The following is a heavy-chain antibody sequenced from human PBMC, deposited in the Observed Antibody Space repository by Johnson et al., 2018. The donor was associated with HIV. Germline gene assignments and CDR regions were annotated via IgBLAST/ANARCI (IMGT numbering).Heavy chain of an antibody. J-gene: IGHJ3*02. Sequence: VQLVESGGGLIQPGGSLRLSCAASGFTVSSNYMSWVRQAPGKGLAWVSGIYSGGSTYDADSVKGRFTISRDKSKNTLDLQMNSLRAEDTAVYYCASGGGSYDAGDAFDTWVQGTMVTVSS. CDR3: ASGGGSYDAGDAFDT. D-gene: IGHD1-26*01. CDR1: GFTVSSNY. CDR2: IYSGGST. V-gene: IGHV3-66*01.